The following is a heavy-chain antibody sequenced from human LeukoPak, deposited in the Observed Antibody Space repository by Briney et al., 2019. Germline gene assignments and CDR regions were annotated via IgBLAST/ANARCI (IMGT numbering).Heavy chain of an antibody. Sequence: GGSLRLSCAASGFTFSSYWMSWARQAPGKGLEWVANIKQDGSEKYYVDSVKGRFTISRDNAKNSLYLQMNSLRAEDTAVYYCASLQKHSSSWYEIYYYYGMDVWGQGTTVTVSS. CDR1: GFTFSSYW. J-gene: IGHJ6*02. D-gene: IGHD6-13*01. CDR2: IKQDGSEK. V-gene: IGHV3-7*01. CDR3: ASLQKHSSSWYEIYYYYGMDV.